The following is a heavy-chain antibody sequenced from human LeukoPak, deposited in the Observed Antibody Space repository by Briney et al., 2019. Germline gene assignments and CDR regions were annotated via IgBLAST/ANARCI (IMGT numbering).Heavy chain of an antibody. CDR1: GFTFDDYA. V-gene: IGHV3-9*01. CDR3: AREGSGSYGIGEY. J-gene: IGHJ4*02. D-gene: IGHD1-26*01. Sequence: GGSLRLSCAASGFTFDDYAMHWVRQAPGKGLEWVSGISWNSGSIGYADSVKGRFTISRDNAKNSLYLQMDSLRADDTAVYYCAREGSGSYGIGEYWGQGTPVTVSS. CDR2: ISWNSGSI.